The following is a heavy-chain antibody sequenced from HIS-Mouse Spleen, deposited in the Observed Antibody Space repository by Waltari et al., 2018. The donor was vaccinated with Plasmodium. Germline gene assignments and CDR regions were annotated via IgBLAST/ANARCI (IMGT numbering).Heavy chain of an antibody. D-gene: IGHD6-19*01. CDR2: IWYDGSNK. Sequence: QVQLVESGGGVVQPGRSLRLSCAAPGFTFSSYGMHWVRQAPGKGLEWVAVIWYDGSNKYYADSVKGRFTISRDNSKNTLYLQMNSLRAEDTAVYYCAKDLIAVAGIDYWGQGTLVTVSS. V-gene: IGHV3-33*06. CDR3: AKDLIAVAGIDY. J-gene: IGHJ4*02. CDR1: GFTFSSYG.